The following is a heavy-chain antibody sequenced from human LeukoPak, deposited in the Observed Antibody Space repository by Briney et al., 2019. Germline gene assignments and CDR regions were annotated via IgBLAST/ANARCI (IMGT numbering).Heavy chain of an antibody. V-gene: IGHV3-23*01. J-gene: IGHJ4*02. CDR2: ITSGGTT. Sequence: PGGSLRLSRAASGFTFSSYVLTWVRQAPGMGLEWVSTITSGGTTYYADSVKGRFTISGDSSKNTLYLQMHSLRAEDTAVYYCAKGNTSGDIRYFFDSWGQGTLVTVSS. CDR3: AKGNTSGDIRYFFDS. CDR1: GFTFSSYV. D-gene: IGHD2-21*02.